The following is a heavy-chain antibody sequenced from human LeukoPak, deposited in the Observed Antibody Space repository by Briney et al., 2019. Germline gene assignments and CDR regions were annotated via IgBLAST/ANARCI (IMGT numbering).Heavy chain of an antibody. CDR1: GGSISSGSYY. CDR3: ARDHYYDSNGYPTFDY. V-gene: IGHV4-61*02. D-gene: IGHD3-22*01. Sequence: PSQTLSLTCTVSGGSISSGSYYWSWIRQPAGKGLEWIGRIYTSGSTNYNPSLKSRVTISVDKSKNQFSLKLSSVTAADTAVYYCARDHYYDSNGYPTFDYWGQGTLVTVSS. CDR2: IYTSGST. J-gene: IGHJ4*02.